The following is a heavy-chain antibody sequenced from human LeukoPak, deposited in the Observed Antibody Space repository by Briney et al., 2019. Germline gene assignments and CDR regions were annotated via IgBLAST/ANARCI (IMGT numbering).Heavy chain of an antibody. CDR3: AKGSGSGYGLDY. D-gene: IGHD5-12*01. CDR1: GFTFSTYG. Sequence: GGTLRLSCAASGFTFSTYGMTWVRQAPGKGLEWVSAISGSAATTFYADSVKGRFTISRDNSKNTLYLQMNSLRAEDTAVYYCAKGSGSGYGLDYWGQGTLVTVSS. CDR2: ISGSAATT. V-gene: IGHV3-23*01. J-gene: IGHJ4*02.